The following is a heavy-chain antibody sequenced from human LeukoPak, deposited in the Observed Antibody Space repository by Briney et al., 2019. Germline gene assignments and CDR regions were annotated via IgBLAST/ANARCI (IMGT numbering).Heavy chain of an antibody. D-gene: IGHD3-10*01. CDR2: IYTSGST. CDR1: GGSISSGSYY. CDR3: ARDTIGNRGAPDY. Sequence: QPSETLSLTCTVSGGSISSGSYYWSWLRQPAGKGLEWIGRIYTSGSTNYNPSLKSRVTISVDTSKNQFSLKLSSVTAADTAVYYCARDTIGNRGAPDYWGQGTLVTVSS. V-gene: IGHV4-61*02. J-gene: IGHJ4*02.